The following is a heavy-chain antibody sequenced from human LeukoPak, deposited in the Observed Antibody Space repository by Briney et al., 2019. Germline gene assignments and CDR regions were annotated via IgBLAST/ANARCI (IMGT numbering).Heavy chain of an antibody. D-gene: IGHD4-17*01. CDR1: GGSITTSSYY. J-gene: IGHJ4*02. CDR3: AREHYGETSIHY. V-gene: IGHV4-39*07. CDR2: IYYNGRA. Sequence: MPSETLSLTCTVSGGSITTSSYYWAWIRQPPGKGLEWIGNIYYNGRAYYNPSLKSRVTISLGTSKNQFSLKLNSVTVADTAVYYCAREHYGETSIHYWGQGTLVTVSS.